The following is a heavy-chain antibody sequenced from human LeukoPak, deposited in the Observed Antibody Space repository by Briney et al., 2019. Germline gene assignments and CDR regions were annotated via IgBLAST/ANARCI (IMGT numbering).Heavy chain of an antibody. Sequence: GGSLRLSCAASGFTFSNHAMTWVRQAPGKGPEWVAAISASGDDTFYADSVKGRFTISRGNSKNILYLQMNSLRAEDTAMYFCAKDVWWSVSWGQGTPVTVSS. J-gene: IGHJ5*02. CDR2: ISASGDDT. CDR1: GFTFSNHA. CDR3: AKDVWWSVS. D-gene: IGHD2-8*02. V-gene: IGHV3-23*01.